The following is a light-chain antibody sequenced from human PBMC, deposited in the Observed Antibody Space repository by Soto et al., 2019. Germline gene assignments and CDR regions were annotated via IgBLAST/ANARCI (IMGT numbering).Light chain of an antibody. CDR1: SSDIGYYNY. J-gene: IGLJ2*01. CDR3: SSYTTSTTVI. V-gene: IGLV2-14*01. Sequence: QSALTQPASVSGSPGQSITISCTGTSSDIGYYNYVSWYQQHPGKAPKLMIYEVSNRPSGVSNRFSGSKSATTASLTISGLQAEDEADYYCSSYTTSTTVIFGGGTKVTVL. CDR2: EVS.